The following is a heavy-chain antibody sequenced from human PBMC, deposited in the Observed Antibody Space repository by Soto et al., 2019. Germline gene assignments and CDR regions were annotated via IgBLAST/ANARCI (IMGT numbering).Heavy chain of an antibody. D-gene: IGHD5-18*01. J-gene: IGHJ5*02. CDR3: ARDGGCRDGYTVGCNWFDP. CDR1: GFTFSSYG. V-gene: IGHV3-33*01. CDR2: IWYGGSNK. Sequence: QVQLVESGGGVVQPGRSLRLSCAASGFTFSSYGMHWVRQAPGKGLEWVAVIWYGGSNKYYADSVKGRFTISRDNSKKPLYLPMNRLRGEDTAVYYWARDGGCRDGYTVGCNWFDPWGQGTLVTVSS.